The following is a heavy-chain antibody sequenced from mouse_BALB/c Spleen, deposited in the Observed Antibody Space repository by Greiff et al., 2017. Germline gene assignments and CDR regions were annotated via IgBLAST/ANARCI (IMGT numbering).Heavy chain of an antibody. D-gene: IGHD2-14*01. J-gene: IGHJ4*01. CDR3: ARVYRYDGYYYAMDY. Sequence: EVMLVESGGGLVQPGGSLRLSCATSGFTFTDYYMSWVRQPPGKALEWLGFIRNKANGYTTEYSASVKGRFTISRDNSQSILYLQMNTLRAEDSATYYCARVYRYDGYYYAMDYWGQGTSVTVSS. CDR2: IRNKANGYTT. CDR1: GFTFTDYY. V-gene: IGHV7-3*02.